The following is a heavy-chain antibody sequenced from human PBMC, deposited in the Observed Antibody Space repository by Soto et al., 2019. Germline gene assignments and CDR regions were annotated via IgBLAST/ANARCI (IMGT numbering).Heavy chain of an antibody. D-gene: IGHD7-27*01. CDR1: GDSISNLDYF. CDR2: IYKSATT. Sequence: SETLSLTCSVSGDSISNLDYFWAWIRQPPGQALEYIGYIYKSATTYYNPSFESRVAISVDTSKSQFSLNVTSVAAADTAVYFCARGRYCLTGRCFPNWFDSWGQGALVTVSS. J-gene: IGHJ5*01. CDR3: ARGRYCLTGRCFPNWFDS. V-gene: IGHV4-30-4*01.